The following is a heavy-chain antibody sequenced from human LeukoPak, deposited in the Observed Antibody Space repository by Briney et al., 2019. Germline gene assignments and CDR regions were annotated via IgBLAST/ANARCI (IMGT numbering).Heavy chain of an antibody. V-gene: IGHV1-18*01. CDR1: GYTFTSYG. D-gene: IGHD4-17*01. Sequence: ASVTVSCTASGYTFTSYGISWVRQAPGQGPEWMGWISTYNGNTNYAQKLQGRVTMTTDTSTSTAYMELRSLRSDDTAVYYCARGAYGDYAVDYWDQGTLVTVSS. CDR3: ARGAYGDYAVDY. J-gene: IGHJ4*02. CDR2: ISTYNGNT.